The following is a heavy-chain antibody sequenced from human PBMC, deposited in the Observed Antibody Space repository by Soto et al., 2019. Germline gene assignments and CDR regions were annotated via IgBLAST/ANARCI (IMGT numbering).Heavy chain of an antibody. CDR2: INPSGGST. CDR1: GYTFTSYY. D-gene: IGHD3-9*01. V-gene: IGHV1-46*03. J-gene: IGHJ5*02. CDR3: ARAVRRGWLLSKSWFDP. Sequence: ASVKVSCTASGYTFTSYYMHWVRQAPGQGLEWMGIINPSGGSTSYAQKFQGRVTMTRDTSTSTVYMELSSLRSEDTAVYYCARAVRRGWLLSKSWFDPWGQGTLVTVSS.